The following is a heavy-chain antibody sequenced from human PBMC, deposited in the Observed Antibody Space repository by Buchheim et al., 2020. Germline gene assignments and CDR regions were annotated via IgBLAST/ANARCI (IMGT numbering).Heavy chain of an antibody. CDR3: AGRYGAAAGPVDY. J-gene: IGHJ4*02. CDR1: GGSFSGYY. Sequence: QVQLQQWGAGLLKPSETLSLTCPVYGGSFSGYYWSWIRQPPGKGLEWIGEINHSGSTNYNPSLKSRVTISVDTSKNQFSLKLSSVTAADTAVYYCAGRYGAAAGPVDYWGQGTL. CDR2: INHSGST. D-gene: IGHD6-13*01. V-gene: IGHV4-34*01.